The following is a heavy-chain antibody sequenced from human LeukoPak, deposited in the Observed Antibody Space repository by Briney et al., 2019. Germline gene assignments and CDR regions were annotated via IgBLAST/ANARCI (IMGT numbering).Heavy chain of an antibody. J-gene: IGHJ3*02. CDR1: GFTFSDAW. D-gene: IGHD4-11*01. Sequence: GGCLRLSCAASGFTFSDAWMSWVRQAPGKGLEWVGRIKSKTDGGTTDYAAPVKGRFTISRDDSKNTLYPQMNSLKTEDTAVYYCTTSIHTTFDAFDIWGQGTMVTASS. V-gene: IGHV3-15*01. CDR2: IKSKTDGGTT. CDR3: TTSIHTTFDAFDI.